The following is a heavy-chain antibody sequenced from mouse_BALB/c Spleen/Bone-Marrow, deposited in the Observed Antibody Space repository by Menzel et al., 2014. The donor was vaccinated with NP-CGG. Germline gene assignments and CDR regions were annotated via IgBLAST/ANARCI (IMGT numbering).Heavy chain of an antibody. CDR2: INSGDSN. J-gene: IGHJ2*01. CDR3: ARSTMITTGNYFDY. CDR1: GFTFSSYA. V-gene: IGHV5-6-5*01. Sequence: EVQGAESGGGLVKPGGSLKLSCAASGFTFSSYAMSWVRQTPEKRLEWVASINSGDSNYYPDSVKGRFTISRDNARNILYLQMSGLRSEDTAMYYCARSTMITTGNYFDYWGQGTTLTVSS. D-gene: IGHD2-4*01.